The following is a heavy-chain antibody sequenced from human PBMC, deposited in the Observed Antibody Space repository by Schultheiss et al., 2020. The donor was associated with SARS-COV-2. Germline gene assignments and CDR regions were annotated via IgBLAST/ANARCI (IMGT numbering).Heavy chain of an antibody. CDR3: ARAKRQWNLLPFNTFDI. V-gene: IGHV4-34*09. Sequence: SETLSLTCAVYGGSFSGYYWSWIRQPPGKGLEWIGNIYYSGNTYYNPSLKSRLTISVDTSRNQFSLKLSSMTAADTAVYYCARAKRQWNLLPFNTFDIWGPGTLVTVSS. CDR1: GGSFSGYY. D-gene: IGHD1-26*01. J-gene: IGHJ3*02. CDR2: IYYSGNT.